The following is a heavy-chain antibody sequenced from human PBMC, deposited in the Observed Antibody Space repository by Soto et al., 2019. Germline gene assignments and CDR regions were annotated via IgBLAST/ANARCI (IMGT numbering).Heavy chain of an antibody. D-gene: IGHD3-3*01. CDR2: ISSSGSTI. V-gene: IGHV3-11*01. CDR1: GFTFSDYY. J-gene: IGHJ6*03. Sequence: PGGSLRLSCAASGFTFSDYYMSWIRQAPGKGLEWVSYISSSGSTIYYADSVKGRFTISRDNAKNSLYLQMNSLRAEDTAVYYCARESTIFDDYSYMDVWGKGTTVTVSS. CDR3: ARESTIFDDYSYMDV.